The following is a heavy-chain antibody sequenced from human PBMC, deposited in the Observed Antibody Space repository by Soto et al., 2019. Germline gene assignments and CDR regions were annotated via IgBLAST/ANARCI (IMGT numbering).Heavy chain of an antibody. CDR3: ARWRDCLTGRRFPAWFDA. J-gene: IGHJ5*02. CDR1: GDSISSLDYF. V-gene: IGHV4-30-4*01. CDR2: IYKSATT. Sequence: SGPLALTCSVSGDSISSLDYFWAWIRQPPGQALECIGYIYKSATTYYNPSFESRVAISVDTSKSQFSLNVTSVTAADTAVYFCARWRDCLTGRRFPAWFDAWAEGALATV. D-gene: IGHD7-27*01.